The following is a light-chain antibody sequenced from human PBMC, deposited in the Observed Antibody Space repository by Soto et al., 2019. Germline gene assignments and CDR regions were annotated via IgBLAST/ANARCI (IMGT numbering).Light chain of an antibody. CDR3: KQYGRSSTWT. CDR2: VAS. CDR1: QSVSSSY. V-gene: IGKV3-20*01. Sequence: EIVLTQSPGTLSLSPGERATLSCRASQSVSSSYLAWYQQKPGQAPRLLIYVASSRATGIPERFSGSGYGTDLPLTISRMETEDFAVYYCKQYGRSSTWTFGQGPQVEIK. J-gene: IGKJ1*01.